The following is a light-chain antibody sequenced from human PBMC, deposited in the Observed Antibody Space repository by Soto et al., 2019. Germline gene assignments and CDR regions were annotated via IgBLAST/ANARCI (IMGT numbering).Light chain of an antibody. J-gene: IGLJ1*01. CDR2: EVR. Sequence: QSALTQPASVSGFPGQSITIPCTGTSSDVGYYNSVSWYQQHPGKAPKLVIFEVRNRPSGVSDRFSGSKSGNTASLTISGLQAEDEAHYYCSSYTSRSPLSVFGTGTKVTVL. CDR3: SSYTSRSPLSV. CDR1: SSDVGYYNS. V-gene: IGLV2-14*01.